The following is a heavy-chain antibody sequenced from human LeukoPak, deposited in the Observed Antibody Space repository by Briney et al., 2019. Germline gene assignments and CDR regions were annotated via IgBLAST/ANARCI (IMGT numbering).Heavy chain of an antibody. V-gene: IGHV4-59*12. CDR2: IYYSGST. J-gene: IGHJ4*02. CDR3: ARYYYDSSGYSD. D-gene: IGHD3-22*01. Sequence: PSETLSLTCTVSGGSISSYYWSWIRQPPGKGLEWIGYIYYSGSTNYNPSLKSRVTISVDTSKNQFSLQLNSVTPEDTAVYYCARYYYDSSGYSDWGQGTLVTVSS. CDR1: GGSISSYY.